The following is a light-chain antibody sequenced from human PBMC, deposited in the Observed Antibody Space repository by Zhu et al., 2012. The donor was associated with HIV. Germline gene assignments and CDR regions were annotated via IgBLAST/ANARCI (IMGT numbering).Light chain of an antibody. CDR1: QSVSTTY. Sequence: EIVLTQSPGTLSLSPGERATLSCRSSQSVSTTYLAWYQQKHGQPPRLLMYETATRAAGTPGRFSGSGFGTDLTLTISRLEPEDFAVYYCQQYSSSPSWTFGQGTKVEIK. V-gene: IGKV3-20*01. CDR2: ETA. J-gene: IGKJ1*01. CDR3: QQYSSSPSWT.